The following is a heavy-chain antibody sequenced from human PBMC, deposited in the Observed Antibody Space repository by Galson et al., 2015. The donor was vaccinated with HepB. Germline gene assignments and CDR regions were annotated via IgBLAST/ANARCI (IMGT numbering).Heavy chain of an antibody. CDR1: GFTFNNYW. V-gene: IGHV3-7*03. Sequence: SLRLSCAASGFTFNNYWMTWVRQVPGQGLEWLACLNEDGSVTHYADSVKGRFTISRDNVKKSVYLQMDSLRAEDTAVYYCAKDERTNFYNYWGQGTQVTVSS. CDR3: AKDERTNFYNY. D-gene: IGHD2/OR15-2a*01. CDR2: LNEDGSVT. J-gene: IGHJ4*02.